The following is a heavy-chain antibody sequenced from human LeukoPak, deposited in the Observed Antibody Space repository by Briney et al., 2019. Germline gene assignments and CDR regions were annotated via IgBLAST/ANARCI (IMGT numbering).Heavy chain of an antibody. V-gene: IGHV3-7*01. CDR1: GFTFSSYW. CDR3: ARDAAYNWNYVDY. CDR2: IKQDGSEK. J-gene: IGHJ4*02. Sequence: PGGSLRLSCAASGFTFSSYWMSWVRQAPGKGLEWVANIKQDGSEKYYVDSVKGRFTISRDNAKNSLYLQMNSLRAEDTAVYYCARDAAYNWNYVDYWGQGTLVTVSS. D-gene: IGHD1-20*01.